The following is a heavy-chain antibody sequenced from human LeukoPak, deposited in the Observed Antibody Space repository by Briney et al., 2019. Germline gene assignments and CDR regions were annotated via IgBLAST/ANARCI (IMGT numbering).Heavy chain of an antibody. CDR3: AKELRGYSYGYELDY. J-gene: IGHJ4*02. CDR1: GFTFDDYA. CDR2: ISWNSGSI. V-gene: IGHV3-9*03. D-gene: IGHD5-18*01. Sequence: SLRLSCAASGFTFDDYAMHWVRQAPGKGLEWVSGISWNSGSIGYADSVKGRFTTSRDNAKNSLYLQMNSLRAEDMALYYCAKELRGYSYGYELDYWGQGTLVTVSS.